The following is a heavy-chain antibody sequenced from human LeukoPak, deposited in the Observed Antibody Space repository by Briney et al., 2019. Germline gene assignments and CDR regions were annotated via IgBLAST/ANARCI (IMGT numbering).Heavy chain of an antibody. J-gene: IGHJ4*02. CDR2: ISGSDGTT. CDR3: AKDHPLLTIHYYDSSGYFYY. CDR1: GFTFSSYA. V-gene: IGHV3-23*01. Sequence: GGSLRLSCAASGFTFSSYAMSWVRQAPGKGLEWVSAISGSDGTTYYADSVKGRFTISRDNSKNTLYLQMNSLRAEDTAVYYCAKDHPLLTIHYYDSSGYFYYWGQGTLVTVSS. D-gene: IGHD3-22*01.